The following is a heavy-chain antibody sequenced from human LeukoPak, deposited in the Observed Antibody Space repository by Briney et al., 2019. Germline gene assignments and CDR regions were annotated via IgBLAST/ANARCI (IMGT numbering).Heavy chain of an antibody. CDR1: GGSISSYY. D-gene: IGHD6-19*01. CDR3: ARQESSSGLDY. Sequence: SETLSLTCTVSGGSISSYYWSWIRQPPGRGLEWIGYIYYSGSTNYNPSLKSRVTISVDTSKNQFSLKLSSVTAADTAVYYCARQESSSGLDYWSQGTLVTVSS. V-gene: IGHV4-59*08. J-gene: IGHJ4*02. CDR2: IYYSGST.